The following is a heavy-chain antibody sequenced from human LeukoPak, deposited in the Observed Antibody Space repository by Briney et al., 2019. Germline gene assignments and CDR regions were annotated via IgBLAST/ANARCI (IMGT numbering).Heavy chain of an antibody. J-gene: IGHJ6*02. V-gene: IGHV3-9*01. CDR3: AKIAATGYSYYGMDV. D-gene: IGHD6-13*01. Sequence: PGGSLRLSCAASGFTFDDYAMHWVRQAPGKGLEWVSGISWNSGNIGYADSVKGRFTISRGNAKNSLYLQMNSLRAEDTALYYCAKIAATGYSYYGMDVWGQGTTVTVSS. CDR2: ISWNSGNI. CDR1: GFTFDDYA.